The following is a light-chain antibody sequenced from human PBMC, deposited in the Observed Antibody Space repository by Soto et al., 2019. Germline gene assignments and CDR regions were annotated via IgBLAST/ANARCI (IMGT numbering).Light chain of an antibody. CDR3: CSETGGRTADV. V-gene: IGLV2-23*01. J-gene: IGLJ1*01. CDR1: SNDVGNYNL. CDR2: ADS. Sequence: QSALTQPASVSGSPGQSITVSCTGSSNDVGNYNLVSWYQQSPGKAPKLLIYADSKRPSGVSNRFAGSKSGDTASLTISGLQTEDEADDYGCSETGGRTADVVGTGTKVTVL.